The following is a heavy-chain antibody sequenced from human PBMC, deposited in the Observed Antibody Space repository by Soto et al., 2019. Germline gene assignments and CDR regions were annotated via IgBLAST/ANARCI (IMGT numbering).Heavy chain of an antibody. CDR1: GGSFSGYY. D-gene: IGHD2-15*01. V-gene: IGHV4-34*01. Sequence: PSETLSLTCAVYGGSFSGYYWSWIRQPPGKGLEWIGEINHSGSTNYNPSLKSRVTISVDTSKNQFSLKLSSVTAADTAVYYCARSVDLVSKFDPWGQGTLVTVSS. CDR3: ARSVDLVSKFDP. J-gene: IGHJ5*02. CDR2: INHSGST.